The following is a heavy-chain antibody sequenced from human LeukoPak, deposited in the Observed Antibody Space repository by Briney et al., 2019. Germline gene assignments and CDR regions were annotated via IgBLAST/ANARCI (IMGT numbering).Heavy chain of an antibody. J-gene: IGHJ5*02. CDR2: INPNSGGT. CDR3: ARGGYCSSISCFTYWFDP. CDR1: GYTFTGYY. V-gene: IGHV1-2*02. D-gene: IGHD2-2*02. Sequence: ASVKVSCKASGYTFTGYYMHWVRQAPGQGLEWMGWINPNSGGTNYAQKFQGRVTMTRDTSISTAYMELSRLRSDDTAMYYCARGGYCSSISCFTYWFDPWGQGTLVTVSS.